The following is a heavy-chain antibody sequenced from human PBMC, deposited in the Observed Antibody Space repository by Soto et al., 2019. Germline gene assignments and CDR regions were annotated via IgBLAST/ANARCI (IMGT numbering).Heavy chain of an antibody. Sequence: QVQLVQSGAEVKKPGSSVKVSCKASGGTFSSYAISWVRQAPGQGLEWMGGIIPIFGTANYAQKFQGRVTITADESTSTAYMELISLRSEDTAVYYCARAQGYCISTSCSYNWFDPWGQGTLVTVSS. J-gene: IGHJ5*02. D-gene: IGHD2-2*01. CDR3: ARAQGYCISTSCSYNWFDP. CDR1: GGTFSSYA. CDR2: IIPIFGTA. V-gene: IGHV1-69*12.